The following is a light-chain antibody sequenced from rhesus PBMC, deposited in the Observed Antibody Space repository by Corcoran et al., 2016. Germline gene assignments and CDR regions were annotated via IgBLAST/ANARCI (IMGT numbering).Light chain of an antibody. CDR1: ENVNNY. CDR2: KAF. Sequence: DIQVTQSPSSLSASVGDKVTITCRASENVNNYFNLYPQKPREAPKPLIYKAFTFQIWVPSTFRGSGSGTDYTFTISSLQPEDVATYYCQHGYGTPYSFGQGTKVEIK. CDR3: QHGYGTPYS. J-gene: IGKJ2*01. V-gene: IGKV1-74*01.